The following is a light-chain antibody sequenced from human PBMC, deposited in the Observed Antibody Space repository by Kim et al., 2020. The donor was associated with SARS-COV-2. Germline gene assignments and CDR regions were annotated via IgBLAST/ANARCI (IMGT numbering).Light chain of an antibody. J-gene: IGLJ3*02. CDR3: QSYDNSLSGPGV. V-gene: IGLV1-40*01. CDR1: SSNNGAGYD. Sequence: SVLTQPPSVSGAPGQRVTISCTGSSSNNGAGYDVHWYQQLPGTAPKLLIYGNSNRPSWVPDRLSGSKSGTSASLAISGLQAEDEAGYYCQSYDNSLSGPGVFGGGTQLTVL. CDR2: GNS.